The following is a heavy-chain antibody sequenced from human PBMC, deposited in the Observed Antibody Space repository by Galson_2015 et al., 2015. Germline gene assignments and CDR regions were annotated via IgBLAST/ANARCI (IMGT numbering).Heavy chain of an antibody. J-gene: IGHJ4*02. D-gene: IGHD3-3*01. CDR2: INSDGSST. CDR3: AREGHYSFWSGYPVDS. CDR1: GFTFSSYW. V-gene: IGHV3-74*01. Sequence: SLRLSCAASGFTFSSYWMHWVRQAPGKGLVWVSRINSDGSSTSYADSVKGRFTISRDNSKNTLYLQMNSLRAEDTAVYYCAREGHYSFWSGYPVDSWGQGTLVTVSS.